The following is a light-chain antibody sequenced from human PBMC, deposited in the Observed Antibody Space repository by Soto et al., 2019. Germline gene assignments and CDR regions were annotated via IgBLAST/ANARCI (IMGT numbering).Light chain of an antibody. V-gene: IGKV1-5*03. CDR3: QHYNSYSEA. CDR1: QTISSW. J-gene: IGKJ1*01. CDR2: QAS. Sequence: DIQMTQSPATLSGSVGDRVTITCRASQTISSWLAWYQQKPGKAPTLLIYQASTLKSGVPSRFSGSGSGTEFTLTISSLQPDDFATYYCQHYNSYSEAFGQGTKVDI.